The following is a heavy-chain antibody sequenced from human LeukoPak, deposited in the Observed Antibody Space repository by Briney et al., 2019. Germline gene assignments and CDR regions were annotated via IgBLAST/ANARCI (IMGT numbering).Heavy chain of an antibody. CDR3: ARTKMATMIIDY. CDR2: ISYDGSNK. J-gene: IGHJ4*02. D-gene: IGHD5-24*01. V-gene: IGHV3-30-3*01. CDR1: GFTFSSYA. Sequence: PGGSLTLSCTASGFTFSSYAMIWVRQAPGKGLEWVAVISYDGSNKYYADSVKGRFTISRDNSKNTLYLQMNSLRAEDTAVYYCARTKMATMIIDYWGQGTLVTVSS.